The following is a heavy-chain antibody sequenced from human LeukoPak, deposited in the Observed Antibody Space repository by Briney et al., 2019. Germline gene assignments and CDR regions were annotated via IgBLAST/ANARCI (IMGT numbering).Heavy chain of an antibody. J-gene: IGHJ4*02. CDR3: ARGTVTTNYGTFDY. CDR2: IYYSGST. V-gene: IGHV4-39*07. Sequence: SETLSLTCTVSGGSISSSSYYWGWIRQPPGKGLEWIGSIYYSGSTYYNPSLKSRVTMSVDTSKNQFSLKLSSVTAADTAVYYCARGTVTTNYGTFDYWGQGTLVTVSS. D-gene: IGHD4-17*01. CDR1: GGSISSSSYY.